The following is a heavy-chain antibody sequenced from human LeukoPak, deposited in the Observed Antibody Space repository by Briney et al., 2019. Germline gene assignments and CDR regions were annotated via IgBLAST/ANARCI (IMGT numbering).Heavy chain of an antibody. Sequence: SETLSLTCTVSGGSISSDGYYWSWIRQHPGKGLEWIGYIYYSGSTYYNPSLKSRVTISVDTSKNQFSLKLSSVTAADTAVYYCARRVVVAAIFDYWGQGTLVSLS. D-gene: IGHD2-15*01. CDR2: IYYSGST. V-gene: IGHV4-31*03. J-gene: IGHJ4*02. CDR1: GGSISSDGYY. CDR3: ARRVVVAAIFDY.